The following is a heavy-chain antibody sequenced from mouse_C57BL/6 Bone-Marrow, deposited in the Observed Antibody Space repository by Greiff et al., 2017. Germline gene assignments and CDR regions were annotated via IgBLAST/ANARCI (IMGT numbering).Heavy chain of an antibody. V-gene: IGHV1-26*01. D-gene: IGHD2-3*01. Sequence: EVQLQQSGPELVKPGASVKISCKASGYTFTDYYMNWVKQSHGKSLEWIGDINPNNGGTSYNQKFKGKATLTVDKSSSTAYMELRSLTSEDSAVYYCASDGYHIWYFDVWGTGTTVTVAS. CDR3: ASDGYHIWYFDV. J-gene: IGHJ1*03. CDR2: INPNNGGT. CDR1: GYTFTDYY.